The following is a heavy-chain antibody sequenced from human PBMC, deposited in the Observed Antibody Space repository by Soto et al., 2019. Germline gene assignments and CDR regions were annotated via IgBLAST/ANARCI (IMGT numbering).Heavy chain of an antibody. CDR1: GFTFSSYG. Sequence: PWGSLRLSCTASGFTFSSYGIHCARHAPFKGLEWVAVISYDGSNKYYADSVKGRFTIPRDNSKNTLYLQMSSLRAEDTAVYYCVKDGSSGWPYYYDMDVWGQGTTVTVSS. J-gene: IGHJ6*02. V-gene: IGHV3-30*18. CDR3: VKDGSSGWPYYYDMDV. D-gene: IGHD6-19*01. CDR2: ISYDGSNK.